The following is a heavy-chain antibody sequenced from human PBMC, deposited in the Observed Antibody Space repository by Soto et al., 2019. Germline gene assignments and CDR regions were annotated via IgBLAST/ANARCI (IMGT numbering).Heavy chain of an antibody. CDR3: AREHSSGYPYYFDY. Sequence: QVQLVQSGAEVKKPGSSVKVSCTASGGTFSSYAISWVRQAPGQGLEWMGGIIPIFGTANYAQKFQGRVTITADESTSTAYMELSSLRSEDTAVYYCAREHSSGYPYYFDYWGQGTLVTVSS. V-gene: IGHV1-69*01. CDR2: IIPIFGTA. J-gene: IGHJ4*02. D-gene: IGHD3-22*01. CDR1: GGTFSSYA.